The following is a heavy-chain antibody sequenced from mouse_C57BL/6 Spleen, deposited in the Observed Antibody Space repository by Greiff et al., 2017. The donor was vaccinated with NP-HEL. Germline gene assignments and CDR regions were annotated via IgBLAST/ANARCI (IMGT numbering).Heavy chain of an antibody. CDR2: IYPRSGNT. CDR1: GYTFTSYG. V-gene: IGHV1-81*01. Sequence: QVQLKQSGAELARPGASVKLSCKASGYTFTSYGISWVKQRTGQGLEWIGEIYPRSGNTYYNEKFKGKATLTADKSSSTAYMELRSLTSEDSAVYFCARKGSEATGAMDYWGQGTSVTVSS. CDR3: ARKGSEATGAMDY. D-gene: IGHD6-1*01. J-gene: IGHJ4*01.